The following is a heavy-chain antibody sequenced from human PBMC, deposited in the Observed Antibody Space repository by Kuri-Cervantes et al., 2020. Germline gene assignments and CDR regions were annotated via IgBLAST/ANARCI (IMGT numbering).Heavy chain of an antibody. Sequence: SETLSLTCAVYGGSFSGYYWSWIRQPPGRGLEWIGEINHSGSTNYNPSLKSRVTISEDTSKNQFSLKLSSVTAADTAVYYCARGFGRSGYSSSWYGPHNWFDPWGQGTLVTVSS. CDR2: INHSGST. CDR3: ARGFGRSGYSSSWYGPHNWFDP. J-gene: IGHJ5*02. D-gene: IGHD6-13*01. CDR1: GGSFSGYY. V-gene: IGHV4-34*01.